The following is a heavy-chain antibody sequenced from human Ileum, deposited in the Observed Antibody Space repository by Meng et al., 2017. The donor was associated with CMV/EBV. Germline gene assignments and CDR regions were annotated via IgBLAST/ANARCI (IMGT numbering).Heavy chain of an antibody. V-gene: IGHV3-30*02. CDR1: GFSLSNYG. J-gene: IGHJ3*02. CDR3: AKESLNWNYQVPTHAFDI. Sequence: GESLKISCAASGFSLSNYGMHWVRQAPGKGLEWVAFIRYDGNNQYYVDSVKGRFTISRDNSKNTLYLQMNSLRAEDTAVYYCAKESLNWNYQVPTHAFDIWGQGTMVTVSS. D-gene: IGHD1-7*01. CDR2: IRYDGNNQ.